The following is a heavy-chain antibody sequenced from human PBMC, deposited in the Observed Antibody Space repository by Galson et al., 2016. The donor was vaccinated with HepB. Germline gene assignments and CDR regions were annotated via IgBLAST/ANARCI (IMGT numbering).Heavy chain of an antibody. CDR1: GGSFSGYY. CDR3: ARQARITMIVVVIRVRNAFDI. CDR2: INHSGST. Sequence: ETLSLTCAVYGGSFSGYYWSWIRQPPGKGLEWIGEINHSGSTNYNPSLKSRVTISVDTSKNQFSLKLSSVTAADTAVYYCARQARITMIVVVIRVRNAFDIWGQGTMVTVSS. D-gene: IGHD3-22*01. V-gene: IGHV4-34*01. J-gene: IGHJ3*02.